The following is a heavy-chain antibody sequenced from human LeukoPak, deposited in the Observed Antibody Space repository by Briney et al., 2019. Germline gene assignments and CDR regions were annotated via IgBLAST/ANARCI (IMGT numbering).Heavy chain of an antibody. D-gene: IGHD2-21*01. Sequence: SETLSLTCAVYGGSFSGYYWSWIRQPPGKGLEWVGEINHSGSTNYNPSLKSRVTISVDTSKNQFSLKLSSVTAADTAVYYCARGRGGDLETGGEVRFDYWGQGTLVTVSS. V-gene: IGHV4-34*01. CDR2: INHSGST. J-gene: IGHJ4*02. CDR3: ARGRGGDLETGGEVRFDY. CDR1: GGSFSGYY.